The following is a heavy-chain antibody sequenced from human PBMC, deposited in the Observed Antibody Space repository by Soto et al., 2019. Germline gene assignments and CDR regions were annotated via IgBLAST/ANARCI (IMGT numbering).Heavy chain of an antibody. J-gene: IGHJ6*02. CDR3: ARGRCSSTSCYYPYYYGIDV. CDR2: INHSGST. V-gene: IGHV4-34*01. D-gene: IGHD2-2*01. Sequence: QVQLQQWGAGLLKPSETLSLTCAVYGGSFSGYYWSWIRQPPGKGLEWIGEINHSGSTNYNPSLKSRVTISVDMSNYQFSRNMSSVTAADIAVYYCARGRCSSTSCYYPYYYGIDVSGQGTTVTVSS. CDR1: GGSFSGYY.